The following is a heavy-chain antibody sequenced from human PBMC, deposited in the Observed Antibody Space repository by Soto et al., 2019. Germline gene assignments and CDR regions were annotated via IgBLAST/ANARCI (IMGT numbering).Heavy chain of an antibody. V-gene: IGHV3-15*01. CDR1: GFTFSNAW. Sequence: GGSLRLSCAASGFTFSNAWMGWVRQAPGKGLEWVARIKSKIDGGTMDHAAPLKGRFTISRDDSKNTLYLQMDSLETEDTAVYYCSTEDYIWGSDRYSWAYWGQRVLDTVSS. J-gene: IGHJ4*02. CDR3: STEDYIWGSDRYSWAY. CDR2: IKSKIDGGTM. D-gene: IGHD3-16*02.